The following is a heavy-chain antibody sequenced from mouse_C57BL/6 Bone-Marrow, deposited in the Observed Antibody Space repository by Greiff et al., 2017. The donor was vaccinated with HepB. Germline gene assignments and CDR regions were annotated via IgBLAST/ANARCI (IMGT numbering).Heavy chain of an antibody. CDR3: TTPYDYESLWFAY. CDR2: IDPENGDT. D-gene: IGHD2-4*01. CDR1: GFNIKDDY. Sequence: EVQLQQSGAELVRPGASVKLSCTASGFNIKDDYMHWVKQRPEQGLEWIGWIDPENGDTEYASKFQGKATITADTSSNTAYLQLSSLTSEDTAGYYCTTPYDYESLWFAYWGQGTLVTVSA. V-gene: IGHV14-4*01. J-gene: IGHJ3*01.